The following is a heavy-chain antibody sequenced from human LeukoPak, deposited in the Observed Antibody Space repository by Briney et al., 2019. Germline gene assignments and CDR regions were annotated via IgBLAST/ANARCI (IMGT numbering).Heavy chain of an antibody. V-gene: IGHV1-18*01. CDR2: ISAHNGNT. CDR3: ARRVPSGYGGYDTDY. CDR1: GYTFTSYG. D-gene: IGHD5-12*01. Sequence: AVKVSCKSSGYTFTSYGSSWVRQAPGQGLEWMGWISAHNGNTNYAQMLQDRVAMPTHTSTSTAYMDLRNLRSDDTAVYYCARRVPSGYGGYDTDYWGQGTLVTVSS. J-gene: IGHJ4*02.